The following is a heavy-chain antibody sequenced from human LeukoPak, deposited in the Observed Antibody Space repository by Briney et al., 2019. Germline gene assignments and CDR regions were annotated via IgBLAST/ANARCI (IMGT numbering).Heavy chain of an antibody. CDR3: ARLPISTPYQLLTASYYFDY. CDR1: GGSISSSSYY. CDR2: IYYSGST. Sequence: SETLSLTCTVSGGSISSSSYYWGWIRQPPGNGLEWIGSIYYSGSTYYNPSLKSRVTISVDTSRNQFSLKLSSVTAADTAVYYCARLPISTPYQLLTASYYFDYWGQGTLVTVSS. D-gene: IGHD2-2*01. J-gene: IGHJ4*02. V-gene: IGHV4-39*01.